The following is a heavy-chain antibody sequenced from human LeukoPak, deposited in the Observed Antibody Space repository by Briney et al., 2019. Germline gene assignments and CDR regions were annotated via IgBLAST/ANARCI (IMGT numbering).Heavy chain of an antibody. CDR3: VSGYYGMDV. J-gene: IGHJ6*02. V-gene: IGHV3-7*05. CDR1: GFTFSSYW. CDR2: IKQDGRGK. D-gene: IGHD3-10*01. Sequence: GGSLRLSCAASGFTFSSYWMSWVRQAPGKGLEWVANIKQDGRGKYYVDSVKGRFTISRDNAKNSLYLQMNSLRAEDTAVYYCVSGYYGMDVWGQGTTVTVSS.